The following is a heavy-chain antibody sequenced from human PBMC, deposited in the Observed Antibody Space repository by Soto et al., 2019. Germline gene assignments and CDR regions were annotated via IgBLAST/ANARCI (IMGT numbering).Heavy chain of an antibody. V-gene: IGHV3-33*01. D-gene: IGHD6-25*01. CDR1: GFTFSSYG. Sequence: QVQLVESGGGVVQPGRSLRLSCAASGFTFSSYGMHWVRQAPGKGLEWVAVIWYDGSNKYYADSVKGRFTISGDNSKNTLYLQMNSLRAEDTAVYYCARDRIAAAWYYFDYWGQGTLVTVSS. J-gene: IGHJ4*02. CDR3: ARDRIAAAWYYFDY. CDR2: IWYDGSNK.